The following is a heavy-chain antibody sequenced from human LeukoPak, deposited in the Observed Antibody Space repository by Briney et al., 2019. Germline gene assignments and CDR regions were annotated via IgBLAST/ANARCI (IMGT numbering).Heavy chain of an antibody. Sequence: SETLSLTCTVFGDSVSSSNYYWAWFRQPPGKGLDWIGSLYYDGRTYYSPSLESRVTVSVDTSKNQFSLRLTSVTAADTAVYYCARGGYYGSGSYLPGKDWGQGTLVTVSS. CDR3: ARGGYYGSGSYLPGKD. V-gene: IGHV4-39*07. J-gene: IGHJ4*02. D-gene: IGHD3-10*01. CDR2: LYYDGRT. CDR1: GDSVSSSNYY.